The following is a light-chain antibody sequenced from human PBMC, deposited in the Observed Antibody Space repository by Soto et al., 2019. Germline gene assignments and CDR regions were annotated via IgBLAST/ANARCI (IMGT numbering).Light chain of an antibody. CDR3: SSSTSSSTLV. J-gene: IGLJ1*01. Sequence: QSALTQPASVSGSPGQSITISCTGTSSDVGGYNFVSWYQQHPGKAPKIMIYDVTNRPSGVSNRFSGSKSGNTASLTISGLQAEDEADYYCSSSTSSSTLVFGTGTKLTVL. CDR1: SSDVGGYNF. CDR2: DVT. V-gene: IGLV2-14*01.